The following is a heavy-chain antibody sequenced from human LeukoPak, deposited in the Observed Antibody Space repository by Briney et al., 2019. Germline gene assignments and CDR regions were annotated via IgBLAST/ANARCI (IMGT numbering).Heavy chain of an antibody. CDR1: GVSITSSTYF. D-gene: IGHD3-9*01. Sequence: SETLSLTCSVSGVSITSSTYFWSWIRQPAGKALEWIGRMDFSGSTNYNPSLRSRVTISVDTSKNQFSLKLSSVTAADTAVYYCARGGRLVIIAPFDYWGQGTLVTVSS. CDR3: ARGGRLVIIAPFDY. V-gene: IGHV4-61*10. CDR2: MDFSGST. J-gene: IGHJ4*02.